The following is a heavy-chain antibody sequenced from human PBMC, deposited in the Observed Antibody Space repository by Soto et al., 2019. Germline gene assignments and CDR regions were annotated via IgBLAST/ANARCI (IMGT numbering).Heavy chain of an antibody. J-gene: IGHJ1*01. Sequence: QVQLVESGGGVVQPGRSLRLSCAASGFTFSGYGMHWVRQAPGKGLEWVAVISYVGNNKYYADSVKGRFTISRDNSKNTLYLQMNSRRAEDTAVYYCAKDFGIAVAGPEYLQHWGQGTLVTVS. CDR3: AKDFGIAVAGPEYLQH. CDR1: GFTFSGYG. D-gene: IGHD6-13*01. CDR2: ISYVGNNK. V-gene: IGHV3-30*18.